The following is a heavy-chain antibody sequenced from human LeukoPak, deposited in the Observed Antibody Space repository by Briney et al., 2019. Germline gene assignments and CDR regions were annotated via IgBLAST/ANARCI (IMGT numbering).Heavy chain of an antibody. V-gene: IGHV3-23*01. Sequence: GGSLRLSCAASGFTFSSYVMSWVRQAPGKGLEWVPTISGSGGSTYFADSVKGRFTISRDNSKNTLYLQMNSLRAEDTAVYYCAKDRVAAASTDAFDIWGQGTMVTVSS. J-gene: IGHJ3*02. CDR1: GFTFSSYV. D-gene: IGHD6-13*01. CDR3: AKDRVAAASTDAFDI. CDR2: ISGSGGST.